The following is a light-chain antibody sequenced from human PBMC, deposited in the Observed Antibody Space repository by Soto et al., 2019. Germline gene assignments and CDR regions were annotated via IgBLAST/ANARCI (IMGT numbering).Light chain of an antibody. CDR3: QQYYNSFHHT. V-gene: IGKV3-15*01. CDR1: QSVVTN. J-gene: IGKJ2*01. Sequence: EIVMTQSPATLSVSLGESATLSCRASQSVVTNLAWYKQTPGQAPRLLIYAASKRATGIPARFSGSGSGTDFMLTITSLQSEDFGVYHCQQYYNSFHHTVGQGIKLEIK. CDR2: AAS.